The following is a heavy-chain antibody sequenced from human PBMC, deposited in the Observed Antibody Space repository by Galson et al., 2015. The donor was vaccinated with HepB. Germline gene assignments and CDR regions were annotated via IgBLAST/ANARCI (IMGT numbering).Heavy chain of an antibody. CDR2: INGGNGNT. CDR3: ARDNSSGWYDY. Sequence: SVKVSCKAPGYIFTSYAVHWVRQAPGQRLEWMGWINGGNGNTKYIQKLHGRVTITRDTAATTAYMELSSLTSEDTAVYYCARDNSSGWYDYWGQGTLVTVSS. J-gene: IGHJ4*02. CDR1: GYIFTSYA. D-gene: IGHD6-19*01. V-gene: IGHV1-3*01.